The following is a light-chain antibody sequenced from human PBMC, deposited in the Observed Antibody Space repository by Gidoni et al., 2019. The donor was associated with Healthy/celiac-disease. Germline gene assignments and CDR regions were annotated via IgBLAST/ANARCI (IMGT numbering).Light chain of an antibody. V-gene: IGLV2-14*01. CDR1: SSDVGGYNY. J-gene: IGLJ1*01. CDR2: EVS. CDR3: SSYTSSSTHNYV. Sequence: QSALTQPASVSGSPGPSITISCTGTSSDVGGYNYVSWYQQHPGKAPKLMIYEVSNRPSGVSNRFSGSKSGNTASLTISGLQAEDEADYYCSSYTSSSTHNYVFGTGTKVTVL.